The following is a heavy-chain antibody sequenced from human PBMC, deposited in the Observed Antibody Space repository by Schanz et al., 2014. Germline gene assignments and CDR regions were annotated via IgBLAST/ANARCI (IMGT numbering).Heavy chain of an antibody. D-gene: IGHD6-13*01. CDR1: GFTLSSYA. Sequence: VQLAASGGGLVQPGGSLRLSCAASGFTLSSYALSWVRQSPGKGLEWVGFISFDGRNTGYAHSVKGRFTISRDNSKNTVNLQMNSLRAEDTAVYYCAKEKEEVAADGSFFDYWGQGTLVTVSS. CDR2: ISFDGRNT. J-gene: IGHJ4*02. V-gene: IGHV3-30*18. CDR3: AKEKEEVAADGSFFDY.